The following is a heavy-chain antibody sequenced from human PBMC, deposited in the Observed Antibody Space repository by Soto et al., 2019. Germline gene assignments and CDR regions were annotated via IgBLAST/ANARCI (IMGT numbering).Heavy chain of an antibody. V-gene: IGHV1-24*01. CDR2: FDPEDGET. Sequence: ASVKVSCKVSGYTLTELSMHWVRRAPGKGLEWMGGFDPEDGETIYAQKFQGRVTMTEDTSTDTAYMELSSLRSEDTAVYYCATSGWIQKWAPFYWGQGTLVTVSS. J-gene: IGHJ4*02. CDR3: ATSGWIQKWAPFY. D-gene: IGHD5-18*01. CDR1: GYTLTELS.